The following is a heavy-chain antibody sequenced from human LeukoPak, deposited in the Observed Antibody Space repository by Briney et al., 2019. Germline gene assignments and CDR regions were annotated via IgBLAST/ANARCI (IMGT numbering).Heavy chain of an antibody. CDR3: ARVRGVIITSGWFDP. V-gene: IGHV1-18*01. CDR1: GYTFTSYG. D-gene: IGHD3-10*01. CDR2: ISAYNGNT. J-gene: IGHJ5*02. Sequence: ASVKVSCKASGYTFTSYGISWVRQAPGQGLEWMGWISAYNGNTNYAQKLQGRVTMTTDTSTSTAYMELRSLRSDDTAVYYCARVRGVIITSGWFDPWGQGTLVTVSS.